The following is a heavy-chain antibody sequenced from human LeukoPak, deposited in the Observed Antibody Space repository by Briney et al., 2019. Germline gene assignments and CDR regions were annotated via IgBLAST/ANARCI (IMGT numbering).Heavy chain of an antibody. CDR1: GGTFSSYA. CDR2: IIPIFGTA. Sequence: GASVKVSCKASGGTFSSYAISWVRQAPGQGLEWMGGIIPIFGTANYAQKFQGRVTITADESTSTAYMELSSLRSEDTAVYYCARANGGSLPGAFDIWGQGTMVTVSS. J-gene: IGHJ3*02. CDR3: ARANGGSLPGAFDI. V-gene: IGHV1-69*13. D-gene: IGHD1-26*01.